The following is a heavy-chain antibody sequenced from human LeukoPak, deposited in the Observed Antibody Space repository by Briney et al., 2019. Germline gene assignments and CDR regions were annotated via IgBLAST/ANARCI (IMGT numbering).Heavy chain of an antibody. CDR1: GYRFTSYW. Sequence: GESLKISCMGSGYRFTSYWIGWVRQMPGKGLEWMGIIYPGDSDTRYSPSFQGQVTISADKSISTAYLQWSSLKASDTAMYYCARRVGGSSPRGYFDSWGQGTLVTVSS. D-gene: IGHD2-2*01. V-gene: IGHV5-51*01. J-gene: IGHJ4*02. CDR2: IYPGDSDT. CDR3: ARRVGGSSPRGYFDS.